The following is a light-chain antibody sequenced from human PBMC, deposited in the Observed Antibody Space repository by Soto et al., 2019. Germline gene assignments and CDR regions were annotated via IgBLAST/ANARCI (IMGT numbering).Light chain of an antibody. CDR1: QSISNW. Sequence: DIPMSQSPATLSASVGDRVTITCRASQSISNWLAWYQQKPGKAPKLLIYDASTLESGVPSRFSGSGSGTQFTLTISSLQPDDSATYYCQQYNSYWTFGQGTKVDTK. CDR2: DAS. J-gene: IGKJ1*01. CDR3: QQYNSYWT. V-gene: IGKV1-5*01.